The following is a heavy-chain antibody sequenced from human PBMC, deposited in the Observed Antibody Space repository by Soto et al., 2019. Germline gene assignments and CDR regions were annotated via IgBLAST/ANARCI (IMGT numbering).Heavy chain of an antibody. CDR1: GFTFNNYA. CDR3: ARLGPYGSETYSFRYNWFDP. CDR2: IKHDGSDK. Sequence: GGSLRLSCAASGFTFNNYAMSWVRQAPGKGLEWVANIKHDGSDKYYVGSVKGRFTISRDNSKNTAYLQMNSLRGEDTAIYYCARLGPYGSETYSFRYNWFDPWGQGTLVTVSS. D-gene: IGHD3-10*01. J-gene: IGHJ5*02. V-gene: IGHV3-7*03.